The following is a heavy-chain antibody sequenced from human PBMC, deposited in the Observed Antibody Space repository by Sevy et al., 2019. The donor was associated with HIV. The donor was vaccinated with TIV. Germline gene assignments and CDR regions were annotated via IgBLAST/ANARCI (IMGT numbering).Heavy chain of an antibody. D-gene: IGHD6-6*01. V-gene: IGHV3-30*02. CDR2: IRYDGSNK. CDR1: GFTFSSYG. CDR3: AKDAELAARPDYYYYMDV. Sequence: GGSLRLSCAASGFTFSSYGMHWVRQAPGKGLEWVAFIRYDGSNKYYADSVKGRFTISRDNSKNTLYLQMNSLRAEDTAVYYCAKDAELAARPDYYYYMDVWGKGTTVTVSS. J-gene: IGHJ6*03.